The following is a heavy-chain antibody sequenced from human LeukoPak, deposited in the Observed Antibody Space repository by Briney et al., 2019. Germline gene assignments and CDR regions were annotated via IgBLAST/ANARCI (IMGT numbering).Heavy chain of an antibody. V-gene: IGHV4-61*01. Sequence: KTSETLSLTCTVSGGSISSSSYYWGWIRQPPGKGLEWIGYIYYRGSTNYNPSLKSRVTISVDTSKNQFSLKLSSVTAADTAVYYCARERTLNFWYFDLWGRGTLVTVSS. CDR3: ARERTLNFWYFDL. CDR2: IYYRGST. D-gene: IGHD1-1*01. CDR1: GGSISSSSYY. J-gene: IGHJ2*01.